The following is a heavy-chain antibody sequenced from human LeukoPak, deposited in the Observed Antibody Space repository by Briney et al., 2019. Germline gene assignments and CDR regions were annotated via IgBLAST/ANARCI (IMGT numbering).Heavy chain of an antibody. D-gene: IGHD3-10*01. CDR3: ASYYYGSGSFDY. Sequence: NSGGSLRLSCAASGFTFSDYYMSWIRQAPGKGLEWVSYISSSASTIYYADSVKGRFTISRDNAKNSLYLQMNSLRAEDTAVYYCASYYYGSGSFDYWGQGTLVTVSS. V-gene: IGHV3-11*01. CDR1: GFTFSDYY. J-gene: IGHJ4*02. CDR2: ISSSASTI.